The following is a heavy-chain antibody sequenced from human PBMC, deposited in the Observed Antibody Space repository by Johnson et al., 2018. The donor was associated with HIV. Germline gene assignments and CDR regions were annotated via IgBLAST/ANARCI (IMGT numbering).Heavy chain of an antibody. CDR3: AREVIVAGHGGAFDI. CDR2: INWNGGKT. D-gene: IGHD3-22*01. Sequence: EMQLVESGGGLVQPGRSLRLSCAASGFTFDDYAMHWVRQAPGKGLEWVSGINWNGGKTAYADSVKGRFTISRDNAKNSLYLQMIILRAEDTALYYCAREVIVAGHGGAFDIWGRGTMVTVSS. J-gene: IGHJ3*02. V-gene: IGHV3-20*04. CDR1: GFTFDDYA.